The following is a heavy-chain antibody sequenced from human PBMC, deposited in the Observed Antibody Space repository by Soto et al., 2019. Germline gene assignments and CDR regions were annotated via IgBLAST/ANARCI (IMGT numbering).Heavy chain of an antibody. V-gene: IGHV1-69*02. Sequence: QVQLVQSGAEVKKPGSSVKVSCAASVGTFDSYTINWVRQAPGLGPEWMGRIIPMDGMADYVQKFQGRVTLFADKSTSTAYIVLSSLRSADTAVYYCAINYGSGSTHFDYWGQGTLVTVSS. J-gene: IGHJ4*02. CDR2: IIPMDGMA. CDR3: AINYGSGSTHFDY. CDR1: VGTFDSYT. D-gene: IGHD3-10*01.